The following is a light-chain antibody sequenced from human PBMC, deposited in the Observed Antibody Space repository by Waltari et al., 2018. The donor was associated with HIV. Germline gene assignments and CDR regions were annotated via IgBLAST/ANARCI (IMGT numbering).Light chain of an antibody. J-gene: IGLJ2*01. CDR2: SNM. CDR1: TPNIGCNT. CDR3: AAWDDSLNGVV. V-gene: IGLV1-44*01. Sequence: QSVLTQPPSASGTPGQRVTISCAGRTPNIGCNTLTWYQNLPGTPPKLPIYSNMPRPSGFPDRFAGAKSSTSASLAISGLQSEDEADYYCAAWDDSLNGVVFGGGTKLTVL.